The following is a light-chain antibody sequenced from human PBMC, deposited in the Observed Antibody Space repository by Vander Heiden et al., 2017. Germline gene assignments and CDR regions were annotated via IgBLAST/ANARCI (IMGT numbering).Light chain of an antibody. J-gene: IGLJ2*01. CDR1: SSDVGGYNY. CDR2: DVS. Sequence: QSARTQPRSVSGSPGQSVTISCTGTSSDVGGYNYVSWYQQHPGKAPKLMIYDVSKRPSGVPDRFSGSKSGNTASLTISGLQAEDEADYYCCSYAGSYTSHVVFGGGTKLTVL. CDR3: CSYAGSYTSHVV. V-gene: IGLV2-11*01.